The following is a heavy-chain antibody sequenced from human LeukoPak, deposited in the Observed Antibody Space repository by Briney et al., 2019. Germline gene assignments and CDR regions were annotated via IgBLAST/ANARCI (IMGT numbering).Heavy chain of an antibody. V-gene: IGHV3-23*01. CDR3: ARLVWDTTMADGDIDS. Sequence: GGSLRLSCAASGFTFSSYAMSWVRQAPGKGLEWVSAISGSGGTTYDADSVQGRFTISRDNSKNTLYLQMNSLRAEDTAVYYCARLVWDTTMADGDIDSWGQGTLLIVSS. J-gene: IGHJ4*02. D-gene: IGHD5-18*01. CDR2: ISGSGGTT. CDR1: GFTFSSYA.